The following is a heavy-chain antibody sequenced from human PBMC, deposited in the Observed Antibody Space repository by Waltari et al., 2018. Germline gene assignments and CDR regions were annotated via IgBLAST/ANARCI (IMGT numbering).Heavy chain of an antibody. J-gene: IGHJ3*02. V-gene: IGHV4-4*02. D-gene: IGHD5-12*01. CDR3: ARDADTGEGGGYDLVDI. Sequence: QVQLQESGPGLVKPSGTLSLTCAVSGGSISSSNWWSWVRQPPGKGLEWIGEIYHSGSTNYNPSLKSRVTLSVDKSKNQFSLKLSSVTAADTAVYYCARDADTGEGGGYDLVDIWGQGTMVTVSS. CDR1: GGSISSSNW. CDR2: IYHSGST.